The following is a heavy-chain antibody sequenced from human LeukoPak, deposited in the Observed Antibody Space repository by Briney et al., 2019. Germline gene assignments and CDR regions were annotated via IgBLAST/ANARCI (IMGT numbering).Heavy chain of an antibody. J-gene: IGHJ6*03. CDR3: ARHLPHYDSSGYYYYYYMDV. D-gene: IGHD3-22*01. CDR2: INHSGST. V-gene: IGHV4-39*01. Sequence: SETLSLTCTVSGGSISSSSYYWSWIRQPPGKGLEWIGEINHSGSTNYNPSLKSRVTISVDTSKNQFSLKLSSVTAADTAVYYCARHLPHYDSSGYYYYYYMDVWGKGTTVTISS. CDR1: GGSISSSSYY.